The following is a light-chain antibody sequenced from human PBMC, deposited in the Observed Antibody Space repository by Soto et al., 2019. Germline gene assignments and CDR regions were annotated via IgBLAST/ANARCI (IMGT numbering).Light chain of an antibody. CDR1: QSLLGSDGKTY. CDR2: EVS. V-gene: IGKV2D-29*01. CDR3: MQSVQFPRT. Sequence: DLVMTQTPLSLSVTPGQPASISCKSSQSLLGSDGKTYLSWYLQKQGHPPQLLIFEVSNHFSGVSDRFSGSGSGTDFTLKISRVEAEDVVVYYCMQSVQFPRTFGGGTKVEIK. J-gene: IGKJ4*01.